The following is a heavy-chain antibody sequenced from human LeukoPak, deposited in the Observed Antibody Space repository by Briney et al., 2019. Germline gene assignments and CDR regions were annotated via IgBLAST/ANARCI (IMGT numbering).Heavy chain of an antibody. J-gene: IGHJ5*02. CDR3: ARDLGDPEISSGWYGT. Sequence: ASVKVSCRASGYTFTSYYMHWVRQAPGQGLEWMGIINPSGGSTSYAQKFQGRVTMTRDTSTSTVYMERSSLRSEDTAVYYCARDLGDPEISSGWYGTWGQGTLVTVSS. V-gene: IGHV1-46*01. D-gene: IGHD6-19*01. CDR2: INPSGGST. CDR1: GYTFTSYY.